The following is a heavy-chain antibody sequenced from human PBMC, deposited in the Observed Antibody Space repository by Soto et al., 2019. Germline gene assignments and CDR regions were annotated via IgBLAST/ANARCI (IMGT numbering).Heavy chain of an antibody. CDR2: ISGSGGST. J-gene: IGHJ6*02. CDR3: AKDPLNYDTLTGYSYGMDV. D-gene: IGHD3-9*01. V-gene: IGHV3-23*01. CDR1: GFTFSSYA. Sequence: PGGSLRLSCAASGFTFSSYAMSWVRQAPGKGLEWVSAISGSGGSTYYADSVKGRFTISRDNSKNTLYLQMNSLRAEDTAVYYCAKDPLNYDTLTGYSYGMDVWGQGTTVTVSS.